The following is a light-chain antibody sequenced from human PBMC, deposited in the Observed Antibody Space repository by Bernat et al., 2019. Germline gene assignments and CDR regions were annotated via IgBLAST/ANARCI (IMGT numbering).Light chain of an antibody. CDR3: QVWDSSSDHPWV. J-gene: IGLJ3*02. CDR1: NIGIKI. V-gene: IGLV3-21*04. Sequence: SYVLTQPPSVSVAPGKTARITCGGNNIGIKIVHWYQQKPGQAPVLVIYYDSDRPSGIPERFSGSNSGNTATLTISRVEAGDEADYYCQVWDSSSDHPWVFGGGTKLTVL. CDR2: YDS.